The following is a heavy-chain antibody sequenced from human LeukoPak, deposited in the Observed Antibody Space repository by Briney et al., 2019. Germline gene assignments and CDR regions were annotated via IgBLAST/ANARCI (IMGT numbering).Heavy chain of an antibody. CDR3: ARDLVYYDSSGYPDY. CDR2: INPNSGGT. CDR1: GYTFTGYY. Sequence: ASVKVSCKASGYTFTGYYMHWVRQAPGQGLEWMGWINPNSGGTNYAQKFQGRVTMTRDTSTSTAYMELSRLRSDDTAVYYCARDLVYYDSSGYPDYWGQGTLVTVSS. D-gene: IGHD3-22*01. J-gene: IGHJ4*02. V-gene: IGHV1-2*02.